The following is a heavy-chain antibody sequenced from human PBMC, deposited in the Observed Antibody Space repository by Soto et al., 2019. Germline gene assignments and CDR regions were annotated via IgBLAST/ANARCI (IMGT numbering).Heavy chain of an antibody. D-gene: IGHD3-3*01. J-gene: IGHJ5*02. V-gene: IGHV4-30-4*01. CDR3: ARGVTVFGLVSRFWFDP. CDR2: IYNSGIT. CDR1: GGSISSGDYS. Sequence: SETLSLTCTVSGGSISSGDYSWSWVRQSPGKGLEWIGHIYNSGITYYNPPLKSRVVISIDTSRNQFSLRLNSLTAADRAVYFCARGVTVFGLVSRFWFDPWRQGTVVTVSS.